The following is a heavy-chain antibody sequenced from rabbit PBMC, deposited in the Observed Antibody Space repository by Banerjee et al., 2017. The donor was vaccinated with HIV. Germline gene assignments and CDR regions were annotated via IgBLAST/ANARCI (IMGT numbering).Heavy chain of an antibody. CDR2: IDTGSSGNT. CDR3: ARDLAGVVGWNLNL. V-gene: IGHV1S45*01. CDR1: GFSFSNKYV. Sequence: QEQLEESGGDLVKPEGSLTLTCTASGFSFSNKYVMCWVRQAPGKGLEWIACIDTGSSGNTYYASWAKGRFTISLDNAQNTVFLQMTSLTVAGTATYFCARDLAGVVGWNLNLWGQGTLVTVS. J-gene: IGHJ4*01. D-gene: IGHD4-1*01.